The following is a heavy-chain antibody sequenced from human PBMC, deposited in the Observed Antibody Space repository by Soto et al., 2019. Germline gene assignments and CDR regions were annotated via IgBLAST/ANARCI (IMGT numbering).Heavy chain of an antibody. Sequence: QVQLQESGPGLVKPSGTLSLTCAVSGGSISSSNWWSWVRQPPGKGLVWIGEIYHSGSTNYNPSLKSRVTISVDKSKHQFSLKLSSVTAADTAVYYCAATELVAAMNWFDPWGQGTLVTVSS. J-gene: IGHJ5*02. D-gene: IGHD2-15*01. CDR2: IYHSGST. CDR1: GGSISSSNW. V-gene: IGHV4-4*02. CDR3: AATELVAAMNWFDP.